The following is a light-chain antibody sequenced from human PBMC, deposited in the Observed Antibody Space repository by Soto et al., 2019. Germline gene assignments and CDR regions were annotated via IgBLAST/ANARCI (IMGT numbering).Light chain of an antibody. J-gene: IGKJ2*01. Sequence: DIQMTQSPSFLSASVGDRVTITCRASQAISSSLAWYQHNPGKAPKLLIYAASTLQNGVPSSFSGSGSGTEFTLTISSLHPEDFATYYCQHLNDYRYTFGQGNKVEIK. CDR1: QAISSS. CDR2: AAS. CDR3: QHLNDYRYT. V-gene: IGKV1-9*01.